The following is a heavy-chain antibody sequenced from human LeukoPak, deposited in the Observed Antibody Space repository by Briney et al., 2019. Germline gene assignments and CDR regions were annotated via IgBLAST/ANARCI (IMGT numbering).Heavy chain of an antibody. J-gene: IGHJ4*02. CDR1: GFTFSSYA. V-gene: IGHV3-11*05. CDR2: ISSSSSYT. Sequence: GGSLRLSCAASGFTFSSYAMSWVRQAPGKGLEWVSYISSSSSYTNYADSVKGRFTISRDNAKNSLYLQMNSLRAEDTAVYYCARGSYDSGTPPDYWGQGTLVTVSS. D-gene: IGHD3-10*01. CDR3: ARGSYDSGTPPDY.